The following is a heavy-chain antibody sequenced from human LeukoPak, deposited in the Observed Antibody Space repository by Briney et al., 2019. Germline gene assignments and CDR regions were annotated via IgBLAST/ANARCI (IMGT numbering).Heavy chain of an antibody. CDR3: AREKHYYGSVVDY. D-gene: IGHD3-10*01. Sequence: GGSLRLSCAASGFTFSSYSMNWVRQAPGKGLEWVSSISSSSSYIYYADSVKGRFTISRDNAKNSLYLQMDSLRAEDTAVYYCAREKHYYGSVVDYWGQGTLVTVSS. CDR2: ISSSSSYI. J-gene: IGHJ4*02. V-gene: IGHV3-21*01. CDR1: GFTFSSYS.